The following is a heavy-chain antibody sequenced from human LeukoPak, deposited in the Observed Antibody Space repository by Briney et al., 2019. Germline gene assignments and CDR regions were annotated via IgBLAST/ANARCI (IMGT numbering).Heavy chain of an antibody. V-gene: IGHV4-61*02. Sequence: SETLSLTCTVSGDSISSGSYYWSWIRQPAGKGLEWIGRIYSSGRINYNLSLKSRVTISVDTSKNQFSLRLSSVTAADTAVYYCARGWLQSGFDYWAQGTLVTVSS. D-gene: IGHD5-24*01. CDR2: IYSSGRI. CDR1: GDSISSGSYY. J-gene: IGHJ4*02. CDR3: ARGWLQSGFDY.